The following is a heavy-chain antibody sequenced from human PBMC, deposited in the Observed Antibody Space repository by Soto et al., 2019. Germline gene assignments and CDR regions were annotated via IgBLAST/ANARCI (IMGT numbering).Heavy chain of an antibody. V-gene: IGHV4-59*01. J-gene: IGHJ4*02. CDR3: ARAYSGYDCPDY. D-gene: IGHD5-12*01. CDR2: IYYSGST. Sequence: QVQLQESGPGLVKPSETLSLTCTVSGGSISSYYWSWIRQPPGKGLEWIVYIYYSGSTNYNPSLKSRVTLSLDTSKIPFSLNLSSVTAADTAVYYCARAYSGYDCPDYWGQGTLVTFSS. CDR1: GGSISSYY.